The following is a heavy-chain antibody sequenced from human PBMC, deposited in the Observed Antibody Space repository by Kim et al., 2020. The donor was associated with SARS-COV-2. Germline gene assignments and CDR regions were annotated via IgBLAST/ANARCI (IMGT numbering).Heavy chain of an antibody. CDR2: MNPNSGNT. CDR3: ARGTLVATIFNYYYGMDV. V-gene: IGHV1-8*01. J-gene: IGHJ6*02. CDR1: GYTFTSYD. Sequence: ASVKVSCKASGYTFTSYDINWVRQATGQGLEWMGWMNPNSGNTGYAQKFQGRVTMTRNTSISTAYMELSSLRSEDTAVYYCARGTLVATIFNYYYGMDVGGQGTTVTVSS. D-gene: IGHD5-12*01.